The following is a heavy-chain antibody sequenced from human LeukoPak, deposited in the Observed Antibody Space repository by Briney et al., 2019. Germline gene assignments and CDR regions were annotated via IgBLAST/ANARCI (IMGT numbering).Heavy chain of an antibody. CDR3: ASPIVGATSPYY. CDR1: GGSISSYY. D-gene: IGHD1-26*01. V-gene: IGHV4-59*04. CDR2: IYHSGST. Sequence: PSETLSLTCTVSGGSISSYYWSWIRQPPGKGLEWIGYIYHSGSTYYNPSLKSRVTISVDRSKNQFSLKLSSVTAEDTAVYYCASPIVGATSPYYWGQGTLVTVSS. J-gene: IGHJ4*02.